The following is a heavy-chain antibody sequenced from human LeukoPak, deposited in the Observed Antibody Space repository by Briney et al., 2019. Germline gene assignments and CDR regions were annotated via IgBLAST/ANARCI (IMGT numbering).Heavy chain of an antibody. CDR1: GYTFTSYY. V-gene: IGHV1-2*02. D-gene: IGHD4-11*01. J-gene: IGHJ3*02. Sequence: ASVKVSCKASGYTFTSYYMHWVRQAPGQGLEWMGWINPNSGGTNYAQKFQGRVTMTRDTSISTAYMELSRLRSDDTAVYYCASDYSKPTGAFDIWGQGTMVTVSS. CDR3: ASDYSKPTGAFDI. CDR2: INPNSGGT.